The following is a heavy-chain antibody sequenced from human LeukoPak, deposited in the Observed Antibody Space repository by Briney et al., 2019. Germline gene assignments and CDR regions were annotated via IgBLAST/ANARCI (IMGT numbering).Heavy chain of an antibody. D-gene: IGHD3-10*01. Sequence: SQTLSLTCAISGDSVSNNIATWNWVRQSPSRGLEWLGRTYYRSRWGNDYAISVKSRITIKPDTSGNQFSLQLNSVTPEDTAVYYCVRDSDDYYWALDFWGQGTPVTVSS. CDR3: VRDSDDYYWALDF. CDR1: GDSVSNNIAT. J-gene: IGHJ4*02. CDR2: TYYRSRWGN. V-gene: IGHV6-1*01.